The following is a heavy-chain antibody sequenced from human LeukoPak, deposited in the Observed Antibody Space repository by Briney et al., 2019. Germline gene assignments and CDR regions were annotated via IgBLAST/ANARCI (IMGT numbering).Heavy chain of an antibody. D-gene: IGHD3-9*01. CDR1: GYTFTSYG. J-gene: IGHJ4*02. V-gene: IGHV1-18*04. Sequence: GASVKVSWKASGYTFTSYGISWVRQAPGQGLEWMGWISAYNGNTNYAQKLQGRVTMTTDTSTSTAYMELRSLRSDDTAVYYCARRMSAFYDILTGYYTLGGLDYWGQGTLVTVSS. CDR2: ISAYNGNT. CDR3: ARRMSAFYDILTGYYTLGGLDY.